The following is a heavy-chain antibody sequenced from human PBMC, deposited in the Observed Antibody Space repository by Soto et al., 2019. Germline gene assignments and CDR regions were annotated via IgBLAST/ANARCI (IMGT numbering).Heavy chain of an antibody. CDR1: GLTVSRDY. D-gene: IGHD3-3*01. V-gene: IGHV3-53*01. CDR3: VGDPWSASY. J-gene: IGHJ4*02. Sequence: GGSLRLSCAVSGLTVSRDYMSWVRQAPGKGLESVSVIYSADYTYYADPVKGRFTISRDISKNTLYLQMNSLRAEDTAIYYCVGDPWSASYWGQGTLVTVSS. CDR2: IYSADYT.